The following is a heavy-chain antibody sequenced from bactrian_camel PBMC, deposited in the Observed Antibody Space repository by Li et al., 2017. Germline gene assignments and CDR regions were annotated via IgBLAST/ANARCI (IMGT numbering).Heavy chain of an antibody. J-gene: IGHJ4*01. CDR1: GNTDSSRR. V-gene: IGHV3S54*01. CDR3: AADRDVNVPPSLVLDSRRYNY. Sequence: HVQLVESGGGSVQAGGSLKLSCAASGNTDSSRRVAWFRQAPGKEREGVASISPGGSNTYYADSVKGRFTLAQDNAKKTLYLQMNDLKPEDTAMYYCAADRDVNVPPSLVLDSRRYNYWGQGTQVTVS. CDR2: ISPGGSNT.